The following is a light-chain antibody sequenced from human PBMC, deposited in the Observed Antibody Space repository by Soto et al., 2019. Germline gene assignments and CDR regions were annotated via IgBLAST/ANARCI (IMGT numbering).Light chain of an antibody. Sequence: DIQMTQSPSSLSPSVGDRVTITCGASQSISSYLNWYHQKPGKAPKLLIHAASNLQSGVPSRFSGSGSGTDFTLTISSLQPEDFATYYCQQSYSIPYTFGQGTKVDIK. CDR2: AAS. J-gene: IGKJ2*01. V-gene: IGKV1-39*01. CDR3: QQSYSIPYT. CDR1: QSISSY.